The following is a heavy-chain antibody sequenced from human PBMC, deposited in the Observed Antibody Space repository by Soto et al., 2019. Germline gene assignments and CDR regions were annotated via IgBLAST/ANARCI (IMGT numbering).Heavy chain of an antibody. V-gene: IGHV3-33*01. CDR1: GFTFSNYG. CDR3: AAGEPLDY. Sequence: GGSLRLSCAASGFTFSNYGMHGVRQAPGKGLEWVAIIWYDGSNKYYADSVKGRFTISRDNSKNTVYLQMNSLRAEDTAMYYCAAGEPLDYRGQGTLVTVSS. CDR2: IWYDGSNK. J-gene: IGHJ4*02. D-gene: IGHD3-10*01.